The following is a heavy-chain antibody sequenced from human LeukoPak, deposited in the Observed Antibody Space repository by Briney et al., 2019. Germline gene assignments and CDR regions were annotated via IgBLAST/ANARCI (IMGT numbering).Heavy chain of an antibody. CDR3: AREVGSVEGATWENWFDP. Sequence: SVKVSCKASGGTFSSYAISWVRQAPGQGLEWMGRIIPILGIANYAQKFQGRVTITADKSTSTAYMELSSLRSEDTAVYYCAREVGSVEGATWENWFDPWGQRTLVTVSS. V-gene: IGHV1-69*04. CDR2: IIPILGIA. J-gene: IGHJ5*02. D-gene: IGHD1-26*01. CDR1: GGTFSSYA.